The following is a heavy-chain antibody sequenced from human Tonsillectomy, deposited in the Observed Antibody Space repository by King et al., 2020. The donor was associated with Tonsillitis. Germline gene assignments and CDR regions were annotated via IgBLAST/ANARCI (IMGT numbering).Heavy chain of an antibody. CDR2: IYYSGST. J-gene: IGHJ4*02. D-gene: IGHD5-12*01. Sequence: LQLQESGPGLVKPSETLSLTCTVSGGSISSYYWSWIRQPPGKGLEWIGYIYYSGSTNYNPSLKSRITISVDTSKNQFSLKLSSVTAADTAVYYCARKPYDAFFDYWGQGTLVTVSS. CDR1: GGSISSYY. CDR3: ARKPYDAFFDY. V-gene: IGHV4-59*08.